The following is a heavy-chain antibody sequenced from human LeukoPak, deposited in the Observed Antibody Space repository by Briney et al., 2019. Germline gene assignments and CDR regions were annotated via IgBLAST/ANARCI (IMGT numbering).Heavy chain of an antibody. D-gene: IGHD3-22*01. J-gene: IGHJ4*02. CDR2: IHPNSGGT. CDR1: GDTLTDYY. V-gene: IGHV1-2*06. Sequence: ASVKVSCKASGDTLTDYYMHWVRQAPGQGLEWMGRIHPNSGGTNYAQKFQGRVTMTRDTSISTVYMELSRLRSDDTAVYYCARVGYYESSGYYEYWGQGTLVTVSS. CDR3: ARVGYYESSGYYEY.